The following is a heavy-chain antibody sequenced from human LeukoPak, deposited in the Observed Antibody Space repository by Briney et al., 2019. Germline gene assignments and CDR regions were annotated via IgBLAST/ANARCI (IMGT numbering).Heavy chain of an antibody. V-gene: IGHV3-11*04. CDR2: ISGSSSII. CDR3: ARARPYGSGRNWFDP. CDR1: GFTFSDYY. J-gene: IGHJ5*02. D-gene: IGHD3-10*01. Sequence: DPGGSLRLSCAASGFTFSDYYMNWLRQAPGKGLEWVSYISGSSSIIYYADSVKGRFTISRDNAKNSLYLQMNSLRAEDTAVYYCARARPYGSGRNWFDPWGQGTLVTVSS.